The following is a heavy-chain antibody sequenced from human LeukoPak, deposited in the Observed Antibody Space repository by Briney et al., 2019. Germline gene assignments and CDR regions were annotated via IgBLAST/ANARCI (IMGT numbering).Heavy chain of an antibody. CDR1: GFTFSSYS. Sequence: GGPLRLSCAASGFTFSSYSMNWVRQAPGKGLEWLSYISSSSSTIYYADSLKGRFTISRDNAKNSLYLQMNSLRDEDTAVYYCARSSLPYYYDSSGYYKPIDYWGQGTLVTVSS. CDR2: ISSSSSTI. J-gene: IGHJ4*02. V-gene: IGHV3-48*02. D-gene: IGHD3-22*01. CDR3: ARSSLPYYYDSSGYYKPIDY.